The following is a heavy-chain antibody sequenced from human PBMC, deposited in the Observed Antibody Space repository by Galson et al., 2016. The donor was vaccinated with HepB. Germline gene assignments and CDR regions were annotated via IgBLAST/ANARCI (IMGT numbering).Heavy chain of an antibody. CDR2: IKEDGSEK. Sequence: SLRLSCAVSGFILTNYWMTWVRQAPGKGLEWVAIIKEDGSEKYYVGSVEGRFTISRDNAKNSLYLQMDSLRAEDTAFYYCAKDGVRGAGRYENPEFDYWGQGTLVTVSS. V-gene: IGHV3-7*03. D-gene: IGHD3-10*01. J-gene: IGHJ4*02. CDR3: AKDGVRGAGRYENPEFDY. CDR1: GFILTNYW.